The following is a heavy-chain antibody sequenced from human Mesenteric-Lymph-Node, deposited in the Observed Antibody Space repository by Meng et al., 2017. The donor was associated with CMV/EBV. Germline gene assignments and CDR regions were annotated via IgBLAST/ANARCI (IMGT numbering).Heavy chain of an antibody. D-gene: IGHD2-15*01. Sequence: CKGSGYSFTSYWISWVRQMPGKGLEWMGSIDPSDAYTNYSQSFQGHVTISADKSISTAYLQWSSLKASDTAMYYCARLIGAARGFDIRGQGTMVTVSS. CDR3: ARLIGAARGFDI. CDR2: IDPSDAYT. J-gene: IGHJ3*02. CDR1: GYSFTSYW. V-gene: IGHV5-10-1*01.